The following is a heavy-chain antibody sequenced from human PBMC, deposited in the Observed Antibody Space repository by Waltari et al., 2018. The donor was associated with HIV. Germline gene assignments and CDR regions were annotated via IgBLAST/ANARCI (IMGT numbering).Heavy chain of an antibody. CDR2: ISSEDRAT. Sequence: EVQLVESGGGLVQPGGSQRLSCEASGFTFSSFWMHWVRQLPGKGVEWGARISSEDRATTYVDSVKGRFTVSRDNAKNTLSLQMNSLRDEDTAVYYCARGVTVATITPFDQWGQGTLVTVSS. J-gene: IGHJ4*02. V-gene: IGHV3-74*01. CDR3: ARGVTVATITPFDQ. CDR1: GFTFSSFW. D-gene: IGHD5-12*01.